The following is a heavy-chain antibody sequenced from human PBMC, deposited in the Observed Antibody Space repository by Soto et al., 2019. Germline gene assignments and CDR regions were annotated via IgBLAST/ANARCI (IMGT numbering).Heavy chain of an antibody. CDR2: IWYDGSNK. CDR3: ARDLVRGVIDY. Sequence: QVQLVESGGGVVQPGRSLRLSCAASGFTFSSYGMHWDRQAPGKGLEWVAVIWYDGSNKYYADSVKGRFTISRDNSKNTLYLQMNSLRAEDTAVYYCARDLVRGVIDYWGQGTLVTVSS. CDR1: GFTFSSYG. V-gene: IGHV3-33*01. D-gene: IGHD3-10*01. J-gene: IGHJ4*02.